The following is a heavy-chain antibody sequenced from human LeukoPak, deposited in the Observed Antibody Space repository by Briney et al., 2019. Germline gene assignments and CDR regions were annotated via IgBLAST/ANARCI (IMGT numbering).Heavy chain of an antibody. J-gene: IGHJ4*02. CDR1: GFSFSAAW. D-gene: IGHD5-12*01. CDR3: VNLGYSD. Sequence: GGSLRLSCEASGFSFSAAWMTWVRQAPGKGLEWVATIKNDGSDKYYVDSVKGRFTLSRDNAKNTVYLQMNSLRVEDTAVYYCVNLGYSDGGQGTLVTVSS. V-gene: IGHV3-7*01. CDR2: IKNDGSDK.